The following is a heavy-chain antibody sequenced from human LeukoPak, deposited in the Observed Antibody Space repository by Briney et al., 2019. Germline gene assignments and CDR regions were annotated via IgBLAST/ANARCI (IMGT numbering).Heavy chain of an antibody. CDR2: IIPIFGTA. CDR1: GGTFSSYA. CDR3: ARVRERYSYGRGYFDY. Sequence: ASVKVSCKASGGTFSSYAISWVRQAPGQGREWMGGIIPIFGTANYAQKFQGRVTITADESTSTAYMELSSVRSEDTAVYYCARVRERYSYGRGYFDYWGQGTLVTVSS. J-gene: IGHJ4*02. V-gene: IGHV1-69*01. D-gene: IGHD5-18*01.